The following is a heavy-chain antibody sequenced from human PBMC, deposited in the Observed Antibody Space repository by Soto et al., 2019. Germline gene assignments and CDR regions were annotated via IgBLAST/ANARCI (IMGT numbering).Heavy chain of an antibody. CDR1: GFTFSSYW. J-gene: IGHJ1*01. CDR3: ARDPVRYFDWLAEYFQH. Sequence: EVQLVESGGGLVQPGGSLRLSCAASGFTFSSYWMSWVRQAPGKGLEWVANIKQDGSEKYYVDSVKGRFTISRDNAKNSLYLQMNSLRAEDTAVYYCARDPVRYFDWLAEYFQHWGQGTLVTVSS. D-gene: IGHD3-9*01. V-gene: IGHV3-7*01. CDR2: IKQDGSEK.